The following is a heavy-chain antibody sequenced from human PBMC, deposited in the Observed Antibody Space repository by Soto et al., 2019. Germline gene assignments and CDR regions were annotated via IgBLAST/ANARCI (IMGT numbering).Heavy chain of an antibody. J-gene: IGHJ3*02. V-gene: IGHV5-51*01. Sequence: GESLKISCKGSGYSFTSYWIGWVRQMPGKGLEWMGIIYPGDSDTRYSPSFQGQVTISADKSISTAYPQWSSLKASDTAMYYCARRGSSFELWGLKGVAFDIWGQGTMVTVSS. CDR2: IYPGDSDT. D-gene: IGHD3-3*02. CDR1: GYSFTSYW. CDR3: ARRGSSFELWGLKGVAFDI.